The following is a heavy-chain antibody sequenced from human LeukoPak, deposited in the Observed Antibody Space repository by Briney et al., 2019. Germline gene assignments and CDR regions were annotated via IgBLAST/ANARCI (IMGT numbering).Heavy chain of an antibody. D-gene: IGHD3-10*02. V-gene: IGHV3-48*03. J-gene: IGHJ6*04. CDR1: GFTFSSYE. Sequence: TGGSLRLSCAASGFTFSSYELNWVCQAPGKGLEWVSYISDTGSTIYYADSVEGRFTISRDNAKNSLYLQMNSLRAEDTAVYYCAELGITMIGGVWGKGTTVTISS. CDR3: AELGITMIGGV. CDR2: ISDTGSTI.